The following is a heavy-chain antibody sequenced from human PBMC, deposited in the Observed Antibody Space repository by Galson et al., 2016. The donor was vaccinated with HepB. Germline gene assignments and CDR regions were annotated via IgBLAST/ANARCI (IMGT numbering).Heavy chain of an antibody. V-gene: IGHV3-33*01. CDR3: ARDAQQLLRGYYYGMDV. CDR1: GFTFSKYG. CDR2: IWYDGSSK. D-gene: IGHD1-1*01. Sequence: SLRLSCAASGFTFSKYGMHWVRQAPGKGLEWVAGIWYDGSSKNYADSVKGRFIIFRDNSRNTLYLEMNSLRAEDTAVYYCARDAQQLLRGYYYGMDVWSQGTTVTVSS. J-gene: IGHJ6*01.